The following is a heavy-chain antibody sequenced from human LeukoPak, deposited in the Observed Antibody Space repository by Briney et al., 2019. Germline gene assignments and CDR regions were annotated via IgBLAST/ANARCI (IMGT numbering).Heavy chain of an antibody. Sequence: VASVKVSCKASGYTSTIYGISCVRQAPGQGLEWMGWISAYNGNTNYAQKLQGRVTMTTDTSTSTAYMELRSLRSDDTAVYYCPRWGTMVGGGRANDAFDIWGQGTMVTVSS. J-gene: IGHJ3*02. CDR3: PRWGTMVGGGRANDAFDI. CDR1: GYTSTIYG. V-gene: IGHV1-18*01. D-gene: IGHD3-10*01. CDR2: ISAYNGNT.